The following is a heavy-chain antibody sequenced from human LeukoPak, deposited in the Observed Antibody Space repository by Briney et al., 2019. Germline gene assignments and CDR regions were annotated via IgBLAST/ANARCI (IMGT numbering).Heavy chain of an antibody. CDR2: ISGNGGST. CDR1: GFTFSSYA. V-gene: IGHV3-23*01. D-gene: IGHD3-10*01. CDR3: AKLYYYGSGTYYFDY. Sequence: GGSLRLSCAASGFTFSSYAMSWVRQAPGKGLEWVSAISGNGGSTYYADSVKGRFTIPRDNSKNTLYLQMNSLRAEDTAVYYCAKLYYYGSGTYYFDYWGQGTLVTVSS. J-gene: IGHJ4*02.